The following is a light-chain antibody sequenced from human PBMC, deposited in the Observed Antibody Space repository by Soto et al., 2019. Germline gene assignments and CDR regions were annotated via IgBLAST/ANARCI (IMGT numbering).Light chain of an antibody. Sequence: EIVLTQSPGTLSLSPGERATLSCRASQSVSSSYLAWYQQKPGQAPRLLIYGASGRATGIPDRFSGSGSGTDFTLTISRLEHEDFAVYYCQQYGSSPSWTFGQGTKVESK. CDR2: GAS. V-gene: IGKV3-20*01. CDR3: QQYGSSPSWT. CDR1: QSVSSSY. J-gene: IGKJ1*01.